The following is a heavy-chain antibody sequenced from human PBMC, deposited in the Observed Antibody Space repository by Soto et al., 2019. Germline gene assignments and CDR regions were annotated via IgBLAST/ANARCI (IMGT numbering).Heavy chain of an antibody. CDR2: IVVGNGHT. V-gene: IGHV1-58*01. CDR1: XXTFGSSA. J-gene: IGHJ6*02. CDR3: AGRYCSGGSCYNYYGMDV. D-gene: IGHD2-15*01. Sequence: SVKVSYXXSXXTFGSSAVQWVRQARGQRLEWIGWIVVGNGHTNYAQKFQERVTITRDMSTGTAYMELSSLRSEDTAVYYCAGRYCSGGSCYNYYGMDVWGRGTTVTVSS.